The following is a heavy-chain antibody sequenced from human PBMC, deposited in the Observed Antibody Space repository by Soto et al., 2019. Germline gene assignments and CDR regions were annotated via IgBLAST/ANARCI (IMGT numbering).Heavy chain of an antibody. Sequence: ASVKVSCKASGYTFTSYDINWVRQATGQGLEWMGWMNPNSGNTGYAQKFQGRVTMTRNTSISTAYMELSSLRSEDTAVYYCARFGYCSGGSCKDGYYYYYYGMDVWGQGTTVTVSS. CDR1: GYTFTSYD. CDR2: MNPNSGNT. D-gene: IGHD2-15*01. J-gene: IGHJ6*02. V-gene: IGHV1-8*01. CDR3: ARFGYCSGGSCKDGYYYYYYGMDV.